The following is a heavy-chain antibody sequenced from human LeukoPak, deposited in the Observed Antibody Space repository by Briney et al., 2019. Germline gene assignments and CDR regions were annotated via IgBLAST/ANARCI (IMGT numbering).Heavy chain of an antibody. CDR3: ARGSGSGRRNYYGMDV. CDR1: GGSFSGYY. Sequence: PSETLSLTCAVYGGSFSGYYWSWIRQPPGKGLEWIGEINHSGSTNYNPSLKSRVTISVDTSKNQFSLKLSSVTAADTAVYYCARGSGSGRRNYYGMDVWGQGTTVTVSS. CDR2: INHSGST. D-gene: IGHD3-10*01. J-gene: IGHJ6*02. V-gene: IGHV4-34*01.